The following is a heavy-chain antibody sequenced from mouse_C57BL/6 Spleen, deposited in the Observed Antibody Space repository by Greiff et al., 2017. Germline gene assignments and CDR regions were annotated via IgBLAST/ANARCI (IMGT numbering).Heavy chain of an antibody. CDR3: ARERIYYVYYAWFAY. V-gene: IGHV1-55*01. J-gene: IGHJ3*01. CDR1: GYTFTSYW. D-gene: IGHD2-1*01. CDR2: IYPGSGST. Sequence: QVQLQQSGAELVKPGASVKMSCKASGYTFTSYWITWVKQRPGQGLEWIGDIYPGSGSTNYNEKFKSKATLTVDTSSSTAYMQLSSLTSEDSAVYYCARERIYYVYYAWFAYWGQGTLVTVSA.